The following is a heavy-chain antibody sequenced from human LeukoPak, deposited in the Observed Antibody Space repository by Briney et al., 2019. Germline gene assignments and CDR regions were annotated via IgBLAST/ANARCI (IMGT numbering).Heavy chain of an antibody. J-gene: IGHJ4*02. CDR1: AYTFTGYY. Sequence: GASVKVSCKASAYTFTGYYMHWVRQAPGQGLEGMGRINPNSGGTNYAQKFQGRVTMTRDTSISTAYMELSRLRSDDTAVYYCAREITGTSDYWGQGTLVTVSS. CDR2: INPNSGGT. D-gene: IGHD1-20*01. CDR3: AREITGTSDY. V-gene: IGHV1-2*06.